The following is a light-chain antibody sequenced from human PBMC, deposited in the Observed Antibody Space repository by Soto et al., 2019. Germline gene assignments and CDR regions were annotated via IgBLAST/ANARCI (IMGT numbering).Light chain of an antibody. CDR2: DVN. CDR3: SSYTSSNTLYV. J-gene: IGLJ1*01. V-gene: IGLV2-14*01. Sequence: QSALTQPASVSGSPGQSITISCTGTSSDVGGYNYVSSYQQHPGKAPKLMICDVNNRPSGVSDRFSGSKSGNTASLTISGLQAEDAADYFCSSYTSSNTLYVLGAGTKVTVL. CDR1: SSDVGGYNY.